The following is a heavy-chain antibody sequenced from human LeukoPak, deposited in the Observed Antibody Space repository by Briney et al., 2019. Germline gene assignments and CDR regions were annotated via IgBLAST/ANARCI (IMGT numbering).Heavy chain of an antibody. Sequence: GGSLRLSCAASGFSFSSFWMSWVHLAPGKGLEWVANIKQDGSNQQYVDSVKGRFTISRDNAKNSLYLQMTSLRVEDTAVYYCARFSRSIPVVFWGQGTLVTVSP. CDR3: ARFSRSIPVVF. CDR1: GFSFSSFW. D-gene: IGHD6-19*01. CDR2: IKQDGSNQ. V-gene: IGHV3-7*01. J-gene: IGHJ4*02.